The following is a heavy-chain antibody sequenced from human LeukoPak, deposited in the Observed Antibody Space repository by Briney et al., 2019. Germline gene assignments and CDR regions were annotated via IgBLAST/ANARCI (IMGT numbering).Heavy chain of an antibody. V-gene: IGHV3-48*03. CDR1: GFTFSSYE. CDR2: ISSSGSTI. J-gene: IGHJ6*03. CDR3: ARIGVVPAATRGQYYYYMDV. Sequence: GGSLSLSCAASGFTFSSYEMNWVRQAPGKGLEWVSYISSSGSTIYYADSVKGRFTISRDNAKNSLYLQMNSLRAEDTAVYYCARIGVVPAATRGQYYYYMDVWGKGTTVTISS. D-gene: IGHD2-2*01.